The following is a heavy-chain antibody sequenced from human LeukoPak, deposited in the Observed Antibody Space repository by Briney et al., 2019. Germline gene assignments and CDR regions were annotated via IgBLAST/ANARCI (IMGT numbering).Heavy chain of an antibody. Sequence: GASVKVSCKASGYTFTSYYMHWVRQAPGQGLEWMGIINPSGGSTSYAQKLQGRVTMTTDTSTSTAYMELRSLRSDDTAVYYCARSKPDFDYWGQGTLVTVSS. CDR2: INPSGGST. CDR3: ARSKPDFDY. J-gene: IGHJ4*02. CDR1: GYTFTSYY. V-gene: IGHV1-46*01.